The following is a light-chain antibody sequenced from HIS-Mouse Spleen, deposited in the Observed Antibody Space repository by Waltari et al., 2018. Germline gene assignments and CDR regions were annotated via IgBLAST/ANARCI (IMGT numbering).Light chain of an antibody. CDR1: SSDVGGYNY. V-gene: IGLV2-14*03. CDR2: HVS. CDR3: SSYTSSSTNV. Sequence: QSALTQPASVSGSPGQSITISCTGTSSDVGGYNYVSWYQQHPGKAPKLMLYHVSNRPSGVSHRFSGSKSGNTSSLTISGLQAEDEADYYCSSYTSSSTNVFGTGTKVTVL. J-gene: IGLJ1*01.